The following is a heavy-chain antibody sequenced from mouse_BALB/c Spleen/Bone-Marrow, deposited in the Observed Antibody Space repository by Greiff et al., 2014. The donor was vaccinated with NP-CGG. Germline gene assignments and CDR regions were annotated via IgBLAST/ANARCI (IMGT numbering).Heavy chain of an antibody. CDR2: ILPGSGTT. J-gene: IGHJ3*01. V-gene: IGHV1-9*01. Sequence: VKLMESGAELMKPGASVKISRKATGHTFSSYWIEWVKQRPGHGLEWIGEILPGSGTTNFNEKFKGKATFTADTSSNTAYMQLSSLTSEDSAVYYCARSPYWGQGTLVTVSA. CDR1: GHTFSSYW. CDR3: ARSPY.